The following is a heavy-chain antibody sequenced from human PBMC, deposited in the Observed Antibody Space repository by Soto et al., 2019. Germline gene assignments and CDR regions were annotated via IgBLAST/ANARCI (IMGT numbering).Heavy chain of an antibody. CDR3: AHLYGDRLFDY. CDR1: GFSLSTSGVG. J-gene: IGHJ4*02. V-gene: IGHV2-5*02. D-gene: IGHD4-17*01. CDR2: IYWDDDK. Sequence: QESGPGLVKPSQTLSLTCTVSGFSLSTSGVGVGWIRQPPGKALEWLALIYWDDDKRYSPSLKSRLTITKDTSKNQVVLTMTNMDPVDTATYYCAHLYGDRLFDYWGQGTLVTVSS.